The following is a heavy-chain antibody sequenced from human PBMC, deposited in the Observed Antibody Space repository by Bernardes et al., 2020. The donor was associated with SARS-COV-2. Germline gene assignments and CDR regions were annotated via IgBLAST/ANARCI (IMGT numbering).Heavy chain of an antibody. CDR2: ISGSGGST. CDR1: GFTFSSYA. CDR3: AKARGRFLVQYFQH. J-gene: IGHJ1*01. Sequence: GGSLRLSCAASGFTFSSYAMSWVRRAPGKGLEWVSAISGSGGSTYYADSVKGRFTISRDNSKNTLYLQMNSLRAEDTAVYYCAKARGRFLVQYFQHWGQGTLVTVSS. V-gene: IGHV3-23*01. D-gene: IGHD3-3*01.